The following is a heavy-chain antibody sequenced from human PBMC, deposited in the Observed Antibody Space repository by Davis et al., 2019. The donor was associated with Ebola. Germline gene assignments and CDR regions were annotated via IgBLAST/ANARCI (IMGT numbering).Heavy chain of an antibody. Sequence: GESLKISCAASGFTFSNYAMSWVRQPPGEALEWVSAIINGGTNTYYADSVKGRFTISRDNSRNILYLQMDGLRAEDTAVYYCAKFPIATSGTWYFDYWGQGTLVTVSS. CDR2: IINGGTNT. J-gene: IGHJ4*02. D-gene: IGHD2-21*01. V-gene: IGHV3-23*01. CDR3: AKFPIATSGTWYFDY. CDR1: GFTFSNYA.